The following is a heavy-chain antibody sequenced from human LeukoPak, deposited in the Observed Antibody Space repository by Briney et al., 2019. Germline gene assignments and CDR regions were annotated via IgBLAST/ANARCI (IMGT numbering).Heavy chain of an antibody. CDR2: IYYSGST. J-gene: IGHJ4*02. D-gene: IGHD6-19*01. CDR3: ARDSGYNRGWYNY. V-gene: IGHV4-59*12. Sequence: SETLSLTCTVSGGSISSYYWSWIRQPPGKGLEWIGYIYYSGSTNYNPSLKSRVTISVDTSKNQFSLKLSSVTAADTAVYYCARDSGYNRGWYNYWGQGSLVTVSS. CDR1: GGSISSYY.